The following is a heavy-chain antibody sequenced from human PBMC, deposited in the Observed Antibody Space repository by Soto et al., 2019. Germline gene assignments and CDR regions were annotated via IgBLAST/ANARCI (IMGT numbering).Heavy chain of an antibody. J-gene: IGHJ6*02. CDR3: ARDRPMDV. V-gene: IGHV3-7*01. CDR1: GFSISTYW. Sequence: GSLRLSCEASGFSISTYWMSWVRQAPGKGLEWVANIKQDGSEKYFVDSVKGRITISRDNAKNSLFLQMNRLRAEDTAVYYCARDRPMDVWGQGTTVTVSS. CDR2: IKQDGSEK.